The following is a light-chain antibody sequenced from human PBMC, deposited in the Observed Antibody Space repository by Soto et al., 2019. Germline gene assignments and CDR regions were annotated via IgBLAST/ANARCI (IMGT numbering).Light chain of an antibody. V-gene: IGKV1-39*01. CDR2: AAS. J-gene: IGKJ3*01. Sequence: DIPMTQSPSSLSASVGDRVTITCRASQSINSYLNWYQQKPGKAPYLLLYAASSLQSGVPSRFSGSASGTDFPLTISSLQPEDFATYYCQQTYSTLLTFGPGTKVDIK. CDR1: QSINSY. CDR3: QQTYSTLLT.